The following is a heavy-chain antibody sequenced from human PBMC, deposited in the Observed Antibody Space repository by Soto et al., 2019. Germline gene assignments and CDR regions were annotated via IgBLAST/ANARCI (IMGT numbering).Heavy chain of an antibody. D-gene: IGHD1-26*01. CDR1: GFTFSSYG. V-gene: IGHV3-33*01. J-gene: IGHJ6*02. Sequence: GGSLRLSCAASGFTFSSYGMHWVRQAPGKGLEWVAVIWYDGSNKYYADSVKGRFTISRDNSKNTLYLQMNSLRAEDTAVYYCAREEIVGALYGMDVWGQGTTVTVSS. CDR2: IWYDGSNK. CDR3: AREEIVGALYGMDV.